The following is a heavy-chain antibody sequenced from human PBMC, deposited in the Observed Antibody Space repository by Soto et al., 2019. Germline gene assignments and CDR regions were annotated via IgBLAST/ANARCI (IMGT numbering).Heavy chain of an antibody. CDR3: ARTRRDGYNSPFDY. J-gene: IGHJ4*02. CDR2: IYYSGST. D-gene: IGHD5-12*01. Sequence: SETLSLTCTVSGGSISSYYWSWIRQPPGKGLEWLGYIYYSGSTNYNPSLKSRVTISVDTSKNQFSLKLSSVTAADTAVYYCARTRRDGYNSPFDYWGQGSLVTVSS. V-gene: IGHV4-59*01. CDR1: GGSISSYY.